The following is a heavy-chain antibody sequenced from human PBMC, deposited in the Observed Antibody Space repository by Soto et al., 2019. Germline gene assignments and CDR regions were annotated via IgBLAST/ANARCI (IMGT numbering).Heavy chain of an antibody. V-gene: IGHV1-18*01. D-gene: IGHD3-3*01. CDR2: ISAYNGNT. CDR3: ARASYTIFGVVYYYYYYMDV. CDR1: GYTFTSYG. Sequence: ASVKVSCKASGYTFTSYGISWVRQAPGQGLEWVGWISAYNGNTNYAQKLQGRVTMTTDTSTSTAYMELRSLRSDDTAVYYCARASYTIFGVVYYYYYYMDVWGKGTTVTVSS. J-gene: IGHJ6*03.